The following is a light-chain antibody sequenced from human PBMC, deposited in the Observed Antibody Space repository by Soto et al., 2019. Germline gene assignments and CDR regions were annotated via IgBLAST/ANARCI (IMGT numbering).Light chain of an antibody. J-gene: IGKJ2*01. Sequence: EIRMTQSPATLSVSPGERATLSCRASQSISSDVSWYQQQPGQAPRLLIYGASTTATGIPARFSGSGSGTEFTLTISSLQSEDFAVYNCQQYNKWPRTFGQGTKVDIK. CDR3: QQYNKWPRT. CDR2: GAS. V-gene: IGKV3-15*01. CDR1: QSISSD.